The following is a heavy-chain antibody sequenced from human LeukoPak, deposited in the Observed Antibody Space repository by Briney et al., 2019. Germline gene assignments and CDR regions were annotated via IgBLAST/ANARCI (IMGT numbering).Heavy chain of an antibody. CDR1: GFTFSSYA. Sequence: GGPLRLSCAASGFTFSSYAMHWVRQAPGKGLEWVAVISYDGSNKYYADSVKGRFTISRDNSKNTLYLQMNSLRAEDTAVYYCARGRYYFDYWGQGTLVTVSS. CDR2: ISYDGSNK. V-gene: IGHV3-30-3*01. CDR3: ARGRYYFDY. J-gene: IGHJ4*02.